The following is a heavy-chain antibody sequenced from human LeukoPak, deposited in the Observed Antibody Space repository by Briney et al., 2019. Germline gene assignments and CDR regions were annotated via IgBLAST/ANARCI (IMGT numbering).Heavy chain of an antibody. J-gene: IGHJ4*02. CDR2: INHSGST. CDR1: GGSFSGYY. CDR3: ARGRTSRGKYYDSSGYCCVDY. Sequence: PSETLSLTCAVYGGSFSGYYWSWIRQPPGKGLEWIGEINHSGSTNYNPSLKSRVTISVDTSKNQFSLKLSSVTAADTAVYYCARGRTSRGKYYDSSGYCCVDYWGQGTLVTVSS. D-gene: IGHD3-22*01. V-gene: IGHV4-34*01.